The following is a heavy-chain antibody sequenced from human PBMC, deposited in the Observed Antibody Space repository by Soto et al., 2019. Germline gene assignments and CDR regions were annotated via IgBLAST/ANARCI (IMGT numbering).Heavy chain of an antibody. V-gene: IGHV4-30-2*01. J-gene: IGHJ4*02. CDR2: IYHSGST. Sequence: SETLSLTCAVSGGSISSGGYSWSWIRQPPGRGLEWIGYIYHSGSTYYNPSLKSRVTISVDRSKNQFSLKLSSVTAADTAVYYCARDYGGNSGYFDYWGQGTLVTVSS. CDR1: GGSISSGGYS. D-gene: IGHD4-17*01. CDR3: ARDYGGNSGYFDY.